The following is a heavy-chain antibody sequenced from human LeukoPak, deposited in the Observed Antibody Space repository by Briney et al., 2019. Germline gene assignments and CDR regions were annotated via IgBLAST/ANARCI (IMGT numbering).Heavy chain of an antibody. CDR2: ISSSSSTI. V-gene: IGHV3-48*01. J-gene: IGHJ4*02. CDR3: ARDRRYCGGGSCYFDYFFDY. D-gene: IGHD2-15*01. Sequence: GGSLRLSCAASGFTFSNYRMNWVRQAPGKGLEWVSYISSSSSTIYYADSVKGRFTISRDSAKNSLYLQMNSLRAEDTALYFCARDRRYCGGGSCYFDYFFDYWGQGTLVTVSS. CDR1: GFTFSNYR.